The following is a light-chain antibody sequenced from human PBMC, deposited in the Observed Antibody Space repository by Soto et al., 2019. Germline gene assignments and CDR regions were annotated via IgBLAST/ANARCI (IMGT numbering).Light chain of an antibody. V-gene: IGLV2-14*01. CDR1: SSDVGGYDF. CDR3: CSYTSSDTYV. CDR2: DVS. J-gene: IGLJ1*01. Sequence: QSVLXQPASVSGSPGQSITISCTGTSSDVGGYDFVSWYQQHPGKAPKVMIYDVSNRPSGVSNRFSGSKSGNTASLTISGLQAEDEADYYCCSYTSSDTYVFGTGTKVTVL.